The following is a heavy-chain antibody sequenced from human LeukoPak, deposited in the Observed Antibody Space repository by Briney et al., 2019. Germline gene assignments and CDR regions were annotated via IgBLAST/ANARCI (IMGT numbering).Heavy chain of an antibody. D-gene: IGHD6-13*01. V-gene: IGHV3-21*01. CDR1: GFTFSSYS. CDR3: ARGPYSSSWYDWFDP. CDR2: ISSSSSYI. Sequence: GGSLRLSCAASGFTFSSYSMNWVRQAPGKGLEWVSSISSSSSYIYYADSVKGRFTISRDNAKNSLYPQMNSLRAEDMAVYYCARGPYSSSWYDWFDPWGQGTLVTVSS. J-gene: IGHJ5*02.